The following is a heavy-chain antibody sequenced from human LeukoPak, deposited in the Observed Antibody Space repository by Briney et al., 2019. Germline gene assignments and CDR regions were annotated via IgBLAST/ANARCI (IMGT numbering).Heavy chain of an antibody. CDR2: IIPIFGTA. D-gene: IGHD2-2*02. J-gene: IGHJ3*02. CDR3: ARGRITYCSSTSCYIDAFDI. CDR1: GGTFSSYA. V-gene: IGHV1-69*05. Sequence: SVKVSCKASGGTFSSYAISWVRQAPGQGLEWMGGIIPIFGTANYAQKFQGRVTITTDESTSTAYMELSSLRSEDTAVHYCARGRITYCSSTSCYIDAFDIWGQGTMVTVSS.